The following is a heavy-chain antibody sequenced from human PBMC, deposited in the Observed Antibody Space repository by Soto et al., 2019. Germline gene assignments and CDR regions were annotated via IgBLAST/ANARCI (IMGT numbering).Heavy chain of an antibody. Sequence: GALRPACAASGFTFSTYGMQWVRQAPGKGLEWVAVISYDGYLKYYVDAVKGRFTVARDNSKNTLFLEMNSLRVEDTAVYFCAKGFKVSGSHYGTLNYYYGMDVWGQGTTVTVS. CDR1: GFTFSTYG. V-gene: IGHV3-30*18. D-gene: IGHD3-10*01. CDR2: ISYDGYLK. CDR3: AKGFKVSGSHYGTLNYYYGMDV. J-gene: IGHJ6*02.